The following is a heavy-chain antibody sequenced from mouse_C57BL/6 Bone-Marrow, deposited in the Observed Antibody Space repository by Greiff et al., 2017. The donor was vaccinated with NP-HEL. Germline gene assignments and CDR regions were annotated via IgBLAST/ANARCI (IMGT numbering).Heavy chain of an antibody. V-gene: IGHV1-5*01. J-gene: IGHJ2*01. Sequence: EVQLQESGTVLARPGASVKMSCKTSGYTFTSYWMHWVKQRPGQGLEWIGAIYPGNSDTSYNQKFKGKAKLPAVTSASTAYMELSSLTNEDSAVYYCTPLITTVVDYWGQGTTLTVSS. D-gene: IGHD1-1*01. CDR2: IYPGNSDT. CDR1: GYTFTSYW. CDR3: TPLITTVVDY.